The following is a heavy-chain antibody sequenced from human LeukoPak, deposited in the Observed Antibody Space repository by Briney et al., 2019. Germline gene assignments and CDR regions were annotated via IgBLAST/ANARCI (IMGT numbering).Heavy chain of an antibody. CDR3: ARRMFRGVIPYYFDY. D-gene: IGHD3-10*01. Sequence: SETLSLTCAVSNYSISSYYNWGWSRPPPGEGVEVIRSIYHSMPTYYTPCPLSRATIAADTSKNQFSLNLNCVTGADTALYYCARRMFRGVIPYYFDYWGEGALVTASS. CDR2: IYHSMPT. CDR1: NYSISSYYN. V-gene: IGHV4-38-2*01. J-gene: IGHJ4*02.